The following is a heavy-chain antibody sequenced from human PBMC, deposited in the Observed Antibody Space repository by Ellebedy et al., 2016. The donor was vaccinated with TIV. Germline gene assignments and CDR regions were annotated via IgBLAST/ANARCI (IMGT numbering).Heavy chain of an antibody. CDR3: AKARYCSGGTCNPIDY. CDR2: ITWNGDTI. Sequence: GGSLRLXXAASGFTFDDYAMHWVWQAPGKGLEWVSGITWNGDTIGYADSVKGRFTISRDNAKNSLYLQMNSLRAEDTASYYCAKARYCSGGTCNPIDYWGQGTLVTVSS. V-gene: IGHV3-9*01. D-gene: IGHD2-15*01. J-gene: IGHJ4*02. CDR1: GFTFDDYA.